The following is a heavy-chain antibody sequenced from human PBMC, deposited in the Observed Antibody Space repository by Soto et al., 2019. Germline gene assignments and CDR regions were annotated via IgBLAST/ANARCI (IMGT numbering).Heavy chain of an antibody. CDR1: GYTFTSYY. CDR3: AREGLVLVPTTVNSDYYYYAMDV. V-gene: IGHV1-46*01. J-gene: IGHJ6*02. D-gene: IGHD2-2*01. CDR2: INPSGDST. Sequence: ASVKVSCKASGYTFTSYYMHWVRQAPGQGLEWMGIINPSGDSTSYAQKFQGGVTMTRDTSTSKVYMELSSLRSEDTAVYYCAREGLVLVPTTVNSDYYYYAMDVWGQGTTVTVSS.